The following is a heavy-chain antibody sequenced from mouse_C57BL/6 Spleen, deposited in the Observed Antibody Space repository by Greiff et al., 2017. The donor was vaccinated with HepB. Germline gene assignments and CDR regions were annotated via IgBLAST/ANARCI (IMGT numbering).Heavy chain of an antibody. Sequence: EVQLQQSGPELVKPGASVKISCKASGYTFTDYYMNWVKQSHGKSLEWIGDINPNNGGTSYNQKFKGKATLTVDKSSSTAYRELRSLTSEDSAVYYCARRGAMDYWGQGTSVTVSS. J-gene: IGHJ4*01. CDR3: ARRGAMDY. CDR2: INPNNGGT. V-gene: IGHV1-26*01. CDR1: GYTFTDYY.